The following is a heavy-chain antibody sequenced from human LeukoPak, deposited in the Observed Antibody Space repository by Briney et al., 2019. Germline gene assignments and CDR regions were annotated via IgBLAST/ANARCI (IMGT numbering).Heavy chain of an antibody. D-gene: IGHD3-22*01. CDR2: IKSKTDGGTT. CDR3: TTARDDSSGYYFPEYFQH. Sequence: GGSLRLSCAASGFTFSNAWMSWVRQAPGKGLEWVGRIKSKTDGGTTDYAAPVKGRFTISRDDSKNTLYLQMNSLKTEDTAVYYCTTARDDSSGYYFPEYFQHWGQGTLVTVSS. J-gene: IGHJ1*01. CDR1: GFTFSNAW. V-gene: IGHV3-15*01.